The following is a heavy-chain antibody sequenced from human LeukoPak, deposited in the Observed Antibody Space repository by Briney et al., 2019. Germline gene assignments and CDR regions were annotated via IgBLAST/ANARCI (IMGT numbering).Heavy chain of an antibody. J-gene: IGHJ4*02. D-gene: IGHD6-19*01. Sequence: GGSLRLSCAASGFTFSSYEMNWVRQAPGKGLEWVSYISSSGSTIYYADSVKGRFTISRDNAKNSLYLQMNSLRAEDTAVYYCARGGFYSSAYFDYWGQGTLVTVSS. CDR3: ARGGFYSSAYFDY. CDR2: ISSSGSTI. V-gene: IGHV3-48*03. CDR1: GFTFSSYE.